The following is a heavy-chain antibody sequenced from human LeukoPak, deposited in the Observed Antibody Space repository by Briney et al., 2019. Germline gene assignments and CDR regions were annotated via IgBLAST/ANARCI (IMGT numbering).Heavy chain of an antibody. V-gene: IGHV3-23*01. CDR3: ATEKRSTTAYDY. CDR2: ISGSGGNT. CDR1: GFSFSTYV. D-gene: IGHD4-17*01. J-gene: IGHJ4*02. Sequence: GGSLRLSCAASGFSFSTYVMSWVRQAPGKGLAWVSDISGSGGNTHYADSVKGRFTISRDNPKNTLYLQMNSLRAEDTALYYCATEKRSTTAYDYWGQGTLVTVSS.